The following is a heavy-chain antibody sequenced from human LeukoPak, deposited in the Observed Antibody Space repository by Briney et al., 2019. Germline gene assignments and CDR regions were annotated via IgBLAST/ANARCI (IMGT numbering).Heavy chain of an antibody. CDR1: GYTFTSYY. D-gene: IGHD6-13*01. CDR3: ARRAAAAFGP. V-gene: IGHV1-46*03. Sequence: ASVKVSCKASGYTFTSYYMHWVRQAPGQGLEWMGIINPSGGSTSYAQKFQGRVTMTRDTSTSTAYMELSSLKSEDTAVYYCARRAAAAFGPWGQGTLVTVSS. J-gene: IGHJ5*02. CDR2: INPSGGST.